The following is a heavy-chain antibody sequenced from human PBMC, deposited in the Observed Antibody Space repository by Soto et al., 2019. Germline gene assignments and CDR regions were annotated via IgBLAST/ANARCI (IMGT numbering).Heavy chain of an antibody. Sequence: SETLSLTSTVAGGYISSSGYYWGWIRQPPGKGLEWIGSIYYSGSTYYNPSLKSRVTISVDTSKNQFSLKLSSVTAADTAVYYCARPGIAAAPDYWGQGTLVTVSS. CDR2: IYYSGST. D-gene: IGHD6-13*01. CDR1: GGYISSSGYY. J-gene: IGHJ4*02. CDR3: ARPGIAAAPDY. V-gene: IGHV4-39*01.